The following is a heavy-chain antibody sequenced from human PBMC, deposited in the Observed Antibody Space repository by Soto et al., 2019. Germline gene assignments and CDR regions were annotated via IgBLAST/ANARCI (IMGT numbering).Heavy chain of an antibody. CDR2: IIPMFGTS. D-gene: IGHD3-10*01. CDR1: GGTFSNYA. Sequence: SVKVSCKASGGTFSNYAISWVRQAPGQGLEWVGGIIPMFGTSNYAQNFQGRVSITADESTSTAYMELSSLRSEDTAVHYCARGVRTGFYGMDVWGQGTTVTVSS. J-gene: IGHJ6*02. V-gene: IGHV1-69*13. CDR3: ARGVRTGFYGMDV.